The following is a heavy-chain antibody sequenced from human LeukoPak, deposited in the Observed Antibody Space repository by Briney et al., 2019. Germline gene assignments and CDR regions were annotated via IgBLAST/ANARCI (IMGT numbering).Heavy chain of an antibody. D-gene: IGHD3-16*01. CDR2: IYYSGST. CDR3: ARGGYGMDV. V-gene: IGHV4-59*01. J-gene: IGHJ6*02. CDR1: AGSISSYY. Sequence: SETLSLTCTGSAGSISSYYWSWIRQPPGKGLEWIGYIYYSGSTNYNPSLKSRVTISVDTSKNQFSLKLSSVTAADTAVYYCARGGYGMDVWGQGTTVTVSS.